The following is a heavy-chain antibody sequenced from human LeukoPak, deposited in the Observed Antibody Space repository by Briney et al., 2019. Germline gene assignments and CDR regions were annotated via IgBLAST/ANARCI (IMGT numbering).Heavy chain of an antibody. Sequence: SQTLSLTCGVSGDSSSSGSFAWSWIRQPPGKGLEWIVYIYRSGTTHYNPSLKSRVTISADRSKNQFSLRLSSMTAADTAVYYCARANYYYDSSGYYYNYYFDSWGQGALVTVSS. CDR3: ARANYYYDSSGYYYNYYFDS. CDR1: GDSSSSGSFA. CDR2: IYRSGTT. J-gene: IGHJ4*02. V-gene: IGHV4-30-2*01. D-gene: IGHD3-22*01.